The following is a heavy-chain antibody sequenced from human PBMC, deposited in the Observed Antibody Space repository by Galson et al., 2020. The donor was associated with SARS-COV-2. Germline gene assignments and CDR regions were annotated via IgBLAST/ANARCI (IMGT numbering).Heavy chain of an antibody. CDR2: IHPGDSDT. Sequence: GESLKISCKGSEYIFTNYWIGWVRQTPGKGLEWMGIIHPGDSDTRYSPSFQGQVIISVDKSLSTAYLQWSSLEASDTGMYYCTRVAGFRGIVAPDAFDIWGQGTLVTVSS. D-gene: IGHD3-16*02. V-gene: IGHV5-51*01. CDR3: TRVAGFRGIVAPDAFDI. J-gene: IGHJ3*02. CDR1: EYIFTNYW.